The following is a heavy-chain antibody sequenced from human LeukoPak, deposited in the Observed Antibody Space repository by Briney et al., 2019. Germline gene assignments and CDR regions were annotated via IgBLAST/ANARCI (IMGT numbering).Heavy chain of an antibody. V-gene: IGHV4-30-2*01. J-gene: IGHJ5*02. CDR3: VRGRYSSGWFKDKNWFDP. CDR2: IYHSETT. CDR1: GVAISRGGFA. D-gene: IGHD6-19*01. Sequence: SETLSLTCAVSGVAISRGGFAWNWIRQPPGKGLEWIAYIYHSETTYYNPSLKSRATISVDTSKHQFSLKLSSVTAADTAVYYCVRGRYSSGWFKDKNWFDPWGQGIPVTVSS.